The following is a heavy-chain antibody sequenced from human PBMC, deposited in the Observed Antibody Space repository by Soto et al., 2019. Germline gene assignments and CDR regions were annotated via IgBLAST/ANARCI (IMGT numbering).Heavy chain of an antibody. CDR3: ARSPDYVNAFDI. Sequence: SPTLSLTCAISGDSVSSNSAAWNWIRQSPSRGLEWLGRTYYRSKWYNDYAVSVKSRITINPDTSKNQFSLQLNSVTPEDTAVYFCARSPDYVNAFDIWCQGTMVTVSS. D-gene: IGHD3-10*02. CDR1: GDSVSSNSAA. J-gene: IGHJ3*02. CDR2: TYYRSKWYN. V-gene: IGHV6-1*01.